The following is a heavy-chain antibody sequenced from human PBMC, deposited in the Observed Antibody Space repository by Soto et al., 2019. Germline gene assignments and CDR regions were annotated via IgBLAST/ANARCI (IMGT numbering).Heavy chain of an antibody. CDR1: GASISIYY. CDR2: IYYSGST. Sequence: ECLSLACPVSGASISIYYWGWIRQPPGKGLEWIGYIYYSGSTNYNPSLKSRVTISVDTSKNQFSLKLSSVTAADTAGYYCAREGGSSGYYFDYWGQGTLVTVSS. D-gene: IGHD3-22*01. V-gene: IGHV4-59*01. CDR3: AREGGSSGYYFDY. J-gene: IGHJ4*02.